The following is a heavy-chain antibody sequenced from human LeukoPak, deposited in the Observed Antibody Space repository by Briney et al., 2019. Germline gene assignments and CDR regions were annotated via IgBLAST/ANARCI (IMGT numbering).Heavy chain of an antibody. V-gene: IGHV3-30-3*01. J-gene: IGHJ6*02. CDR3: ARAGYSSGWYNGLDV. D-gene: IGHD6-19*01. Sequence: PGWSLRLSCAASGFTFSSYGIHWVRQAPGKGLAGVAIISYDGSNKYYADSVKGRFIISRDTSKNTLYLQMNSLRAEDTAVYYCARAGYSSGWYNGLDVWGQGTTVTVSS. CDR1: GFTFSSYG. CDR2: ISYDGSNK.